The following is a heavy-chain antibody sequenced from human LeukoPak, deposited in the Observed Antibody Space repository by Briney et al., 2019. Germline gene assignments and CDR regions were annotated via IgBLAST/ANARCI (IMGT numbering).Heavy chain of an antibody. CDR1: GYTFTSYG. CDR3: ARVASCRILYLQYYYYGMDV. Sequence: ASVKVSCKASGYTFTSYGISWVRQAPGQGLEWMGWISAYNGNTNYAQKLQGRVTMTTDTSTSTAYMELRSLRSDDTAVYYCARVASCRILYLQYYYYGMDVWGQGTTVTVSS. D-gene: IGHD2-8*01. CDR2: ISAYNGNT. J-gene: IGHJ6*02. V-gene: IGHV1-18*01.